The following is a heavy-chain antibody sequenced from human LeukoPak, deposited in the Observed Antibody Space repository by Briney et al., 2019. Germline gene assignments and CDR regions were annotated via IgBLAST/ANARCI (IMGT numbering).Heavy chain of an antibody. CDR1: GFTFSSYN. D-gene: IGHD6-13*01. J-gene: IGHJ4*02. CDR3: ARARKKYSSSWYYLDY. V-gene: IGHV3-21*01. Sequence: PGGSLRLSCAASGFTFSSYNMNWVRQAPGQGLEWVSSITSGSSYIYYADSVKGRFTISRDNAKSSLYLQMNSLRAEDTAVYYCARARKKYSSSWYYLDYWGQGTLVTVSS. CDR2: ITSGSSYI.